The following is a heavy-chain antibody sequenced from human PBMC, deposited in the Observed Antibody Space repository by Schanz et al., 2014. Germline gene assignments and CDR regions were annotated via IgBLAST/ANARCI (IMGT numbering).Heavy chain of an antibody. D-gene: IGHD6-13*01. CDR1: GFTVNNYA. V-gene: IGHV3-23*01. J-gene: IGHJ4*02. CDR2: LSGSGAST. CDR3: ARDGVDAAAGGDY. Sequence: EVQLLESGGGLVQPGGSLRLSCTVSGFTVNNYAMNWVRQAPGKGLEWVSTLSGSGASTFYADSVKGRFTISRDNSENTLYLQMNSLSAEDTAVYYCARDGVDAAAGGDYWGQGTLVTVSS.